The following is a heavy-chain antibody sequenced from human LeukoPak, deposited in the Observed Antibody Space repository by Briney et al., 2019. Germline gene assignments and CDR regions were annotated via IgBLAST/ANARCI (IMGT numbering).Heavy chain of an antibody. V-gene: IGHV3-23*01. CDR3: AKDLPDYGDYEVGY. D-gene: IGHD4-17*01. CDR2: ISGSGGSR. CDR1: GFTFTSYG. J-gene: IGHJ4*02. Sequence: GGSLRLSCAASGFTFTSYGMSWVRQAPGKGLEWVSTISGSGGSRHYADLVKGRFTISRDNFKNTVSLQMNSLRAEDTAIYYCAKDLPDYGDYEVGYWGQGTLVTVSS.